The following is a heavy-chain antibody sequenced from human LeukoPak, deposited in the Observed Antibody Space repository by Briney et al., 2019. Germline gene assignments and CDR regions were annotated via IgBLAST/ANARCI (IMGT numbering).Heavy chain of an antibody. CDR3: ARARSSGWYGPIDY. CDR2: INPNSGGT. Sequence: ASVKVSCKASGYSFTDYFIHWVRQAPGQGLEWMGWINPNSGGTNYAQKFQGRVTMTRDTSISTAYMELSRLRSDDTAVYYCARARSSGWYGPIDYWGQGTLVTVSS. CDR1: GYSFTDYF. D-gene: IGHD6-19*01. J-gene: IGHJ4*02. V-gene: IGHV1-2*02.